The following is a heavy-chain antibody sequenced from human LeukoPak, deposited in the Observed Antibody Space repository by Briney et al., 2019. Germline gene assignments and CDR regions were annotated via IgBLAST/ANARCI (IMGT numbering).Heavy chain of an antibody. CDR3: AREAYEGWFDP. Sequence: SETLSLTCTVSGGSISSHYWSWIRQPPGKGLERIGYIYYSGSTNYNPSLKSRVTISVDTSKNQFSLKLSSVTAADTAVYYCAREAYEGWFDPWGQGTLVTVSS. V-gene: IGHV4-59*11. CDR1: GGSISSHY. D-gene: IGHD3-3*01. CDR2: IYYSGST. J-gene: IGHJ5*02.